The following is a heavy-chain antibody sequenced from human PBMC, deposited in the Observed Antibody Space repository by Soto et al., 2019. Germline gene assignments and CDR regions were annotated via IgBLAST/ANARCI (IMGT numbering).Heavy chain of an antibody. Sequence: QLQLQESGPGLVKASETLSLTCTVSGGSISTRDSISTRSFYWGWMRQPPGKGLQWIASISYSDGSYYNSSLKSRLTISVDTSKNQFSLSLRSVTAADTAVYYCTSHRTFWPFDSWGQGTVVTVSS. CDR1: GGSISTRDSISTRSFY. CDR3: TSHRTFWPFDS. D-gene: IGHD2-8*01. V-gene: IGHV4-39*01. J-gene: IGHJ4*02. CDR2: ISYSDGS.